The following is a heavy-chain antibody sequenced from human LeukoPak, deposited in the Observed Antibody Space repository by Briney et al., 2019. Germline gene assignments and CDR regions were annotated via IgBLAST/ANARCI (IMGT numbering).Heavy chain of an antibody. CDR1: GFTFSSYW. J-gene: IGHJ6*03. D-gene: IGHD1-1*01. CDR2: IKQDGSEK. Sequence: PGGSLRLSCAAPGFTFSSYWMSWVRQAPGKGLEWVANIKQDGSEKYYVDSVKGRFTISRDNAKNSLYLQMNSLRAEDTAVYYCARAGYYYYYMDVWGKGTTVTVSS. V-gene: IGHV3-7*01. CDR3: ARAGYYYYYMDV.